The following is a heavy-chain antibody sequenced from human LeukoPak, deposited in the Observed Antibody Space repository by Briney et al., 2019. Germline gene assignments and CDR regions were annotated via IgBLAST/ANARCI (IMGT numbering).Heavy chain of an antibody. CDR3: ARQNYGGNSAYFDP. D-gene: IGHD4-23*01. V-gene: IGHV3-7*02. Sequence: GGSLRLSCAASGFPFSIYWMTWVRQAPGKGLEWVANIKPDGSKKYYADSVKGRFTISRDSSKNTLYLQMDSLRAEDTAVYYCARQNYGGNSAYFDPWGQGTLVTVSS. CDR2: IKPDGSKK. J-gene: IGHJ5*02. CDR1: GFPFSIYW.